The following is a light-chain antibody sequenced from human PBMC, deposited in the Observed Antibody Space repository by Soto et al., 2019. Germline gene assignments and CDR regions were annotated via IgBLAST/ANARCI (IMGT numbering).Light chain of an antibody. CDR2: GAS. CDR1: QHISGW. J-gene: IGKJ1*01. V-gene: IGKV1-5*01. Sequence: DIQMTQSPSTLPASVGDRVTITCRASQHISGWLAWFQQRPGQAPKLLIFGASSLEGDVPTRFSGRGSGTECTLTIDNLQPEDSVTYYCQQYQTYPRTFGQGTKVEI. CDR3: QQYQTYPRT.